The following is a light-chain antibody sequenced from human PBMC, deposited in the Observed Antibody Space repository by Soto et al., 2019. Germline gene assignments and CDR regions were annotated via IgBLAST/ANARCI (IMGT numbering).Light chain of an antibody. CDR3: LHDYNYPYT. J-gene: IGKJ2*01. CDR1: QGTRND. CDR2: GAS. V-gene: IGKV1-6*01. Sequence: AIQMTQFPSSLSASVGDRVTITCRASQGTRNDLGWYQQKSGRAPKLLIFGASTLQSGVPSRFSGSGSGTDFTLTISSLQPEDFATYYCLHDYNYPYTFGQGTKVEIK.